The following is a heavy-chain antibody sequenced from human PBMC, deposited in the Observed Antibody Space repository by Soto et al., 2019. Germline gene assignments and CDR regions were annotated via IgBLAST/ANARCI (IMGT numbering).Heavy chain of an antibody. CDR1: GGSISSGGYS. V-gene: IGHV4-30-2*01. Sequence: QLQLQESGSGLVKPSQTLSLTCAVSGGSISSGGYSWSWIRQPPGKGLEWIGYIYHSGSTYYNPSLKSRVTISVDRSKTQFSLKLSSVTAADTAVYSCARAGGLGAVAADYWGQGTLVTVSS. CDR2: IYHSGST. CDR3: ARAGGLGAVAADY. D-gene: IGHD6-19*01. J-gene: IGHJ4*02.